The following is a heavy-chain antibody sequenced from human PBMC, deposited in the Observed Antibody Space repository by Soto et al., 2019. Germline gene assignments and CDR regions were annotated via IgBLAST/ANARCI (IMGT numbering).Heavy chain of an antibody. J-gene: IGHJ5*02. D-gene: IGHD3-10*01. Sequence: SETLSLTCTVSGGSISSYYWSWIRQPPGKGLEWIGYIYYSGSTNYNPSLKSRVTISVDTSKNQFSLKLSSVTAADTAVYYCATHPRANNWFDPWGQGTLVTVSS. V-gene: IGHV4-59*08. CDR1: GGSISSYY. CDR3: ATHPRANNWFDP. CDR2: IYYSGST.